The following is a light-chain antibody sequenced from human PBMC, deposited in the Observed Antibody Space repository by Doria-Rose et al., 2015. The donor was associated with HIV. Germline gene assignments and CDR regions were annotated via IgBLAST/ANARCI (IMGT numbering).Light chain of an antibody. V-gene: IGKV4-1*01. J-gene: IGKJ3*01. CDR3: QQYYDTPS. CDR2: WAS. CDR1: QSLLYTSKNY. Sequence: DIRLTQSPESLGMSLGERATLNCKSNQSLLYTSKNYLAWYQQKPGQPPKLLIYWASTRQSGVTARFSGSGSWTDFTLSISSLEAEDVAVYYCQQYYDTPSFGPGTTVDIK.